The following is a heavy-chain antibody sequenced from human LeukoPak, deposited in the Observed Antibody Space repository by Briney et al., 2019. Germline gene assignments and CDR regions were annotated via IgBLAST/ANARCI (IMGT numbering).Heavy chain of an antibody. CDR3: AKHGSGSYSGQDY. D-gene: IGHD3-10*01. V-gene: IGHV3-23*01. Sequence: PGGSLRLSCVASGFTFSSYTMSWVRQAPGKGLEWVSAISDRGGYIYYADSVKGRFTISRDNSKNTLYLQMNSLRAEDTAVYYCAKHGSGSYSGQDYWGQGTLVTVSS. CDR1: GFTFSSYT. CDR2: ISDRGGYI. J-gene: IGHJ4*02.